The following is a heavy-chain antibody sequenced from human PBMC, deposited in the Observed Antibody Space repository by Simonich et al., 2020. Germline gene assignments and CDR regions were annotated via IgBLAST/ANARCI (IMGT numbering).Heavy chain of an antibody. CDR2: INANNGNP. V-gene: IGHV1-18*01. CDR3: ARASRGTWWYYYFDY. Sequence: QVQLVQSGAEVKKPGASVKVSCKASGYTFTSYGISWVRQAPGQGLEWMGWINANNGNPTYEQKLQGRVTMTTDTSTSTAYMELRSLRSDDTAVYYCARASRGTWWYYYFDYWGQGTLVTVSS. CDR1: GYTFTSYG. D-gene: IGHD2-15*01. J-gene: IGHJ4*02.